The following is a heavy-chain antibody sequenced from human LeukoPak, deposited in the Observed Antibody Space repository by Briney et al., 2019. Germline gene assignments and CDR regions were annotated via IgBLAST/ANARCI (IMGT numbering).Heavy chain of an antibody. CDR3: ARHPELYFFDY. Sequence: SETLSLTCTVSGGSISSYYWSWIRQPPGMGLEWIGCISYSGSTNYNPSLKSRVTISADTSKNQVSLTLSSVTAADTAVYYCARHPELYFFDYWGQGTLVTVSS. CDR1: GGSISSYY. J-gene: IGHJ4*02. V-gene: IGHV4-59*08. CDR2: ISYSGST. D-gene: IGHD3-10*01.